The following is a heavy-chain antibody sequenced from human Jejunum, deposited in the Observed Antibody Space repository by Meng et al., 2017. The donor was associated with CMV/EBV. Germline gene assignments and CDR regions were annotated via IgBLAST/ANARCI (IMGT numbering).Heavy chain of an antibody. CDR2: INTNNGNP. D-gene: IGHD2-15*01. V-gene: IGHV7-4-1*02. CDR1: GYTFTSYA. CDR3: ARLYCSGGSCYTIDY. J-gene: IGHJ4*02. Sequence: QVQQVQAGPELKQPGASGKVSCKSPGYTFTSYAMHVVRQAPGQGLEWMGWINTNNGNPTYAQGFTGRFVFSLDTSVSTAYLQISSLKAADTAVYYCARLYCSGGSCYTIDYWGQGTLVTVSS.